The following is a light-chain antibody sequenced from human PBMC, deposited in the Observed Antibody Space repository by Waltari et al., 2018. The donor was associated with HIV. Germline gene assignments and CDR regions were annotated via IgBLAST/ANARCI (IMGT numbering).Light chain of an antibody. CDR3: QQYGSSRET. CDR2: GAS. Sequence: EIVLTQSPGTLSLSPGERATLSCRASQSVSSSYLAWYQQKPGQAPRLLIYGASSRATGIPDRVSGGGSGTDFTLTISRLEPEDFAVYYCQQYGSSRETFGQGTKVEIK. V-gene: IGKV3-20*01. J-gene: IGKJ1*01. CDR1: QSVSSSY.